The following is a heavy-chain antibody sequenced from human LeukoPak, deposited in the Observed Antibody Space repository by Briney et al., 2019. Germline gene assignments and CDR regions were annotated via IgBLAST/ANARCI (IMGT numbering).Heavy chain of an antibody. CDR2: IYYSGST. Sequence: SETLSLTCTVSGGSISSGDYYWSWIRQPPGKGLEWIGYIYYSGSTYYNPSLKSRVTISVDTSKNQFSLKLSSVTAADTAVYYCARDRPGGSSLDYWGQGTLVTVSS. V-gene: IGHV4-30-4*02. D-gene: IGHD6-13*01. CDR1: GGSISSGDYY. J-gene: IGHJ4*02. CDR3: ARDRPGGSSLDY.